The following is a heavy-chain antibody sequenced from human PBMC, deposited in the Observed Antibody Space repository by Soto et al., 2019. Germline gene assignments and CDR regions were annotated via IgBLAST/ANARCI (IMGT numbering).Heavy chain of an antibody. V-gene: IGHV3-23*01. Sequence: GGSLRLSCAASGFTFSSYAMSWVRQAPGKGLEWVSAISGSGGSTYYADSVKGRFTISRDNSKNTLYLQMNSLRAEDTAVYYCVRATYFSDSSGYTRCFDYWGQGTLVTVSS. CDR1: GFTFSSYA. CDR3: VRATYFSDSSGYTRCFDY. J-gene: IGHJ4*02. CDR2: ISGSGGST. D-gene: IGHD3-22*01.